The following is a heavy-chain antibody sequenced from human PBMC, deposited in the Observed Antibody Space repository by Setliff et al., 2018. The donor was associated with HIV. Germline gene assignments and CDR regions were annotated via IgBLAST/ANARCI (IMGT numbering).Heavy chain of an antibody. Sequence: ASVMVSCKASGYTFTGYYMHWVRQAPGQGLEWMGWINPNGGGTNYAQKFQGRVTMTRDTSISTAYMELSRLRSDDTAGYYCARDVGVRGVIITVSWFDPWGQGTLVTVSS. CDR2: INPNGGGT. J-gene: IGHJ5*02. CDR1: GYTFTGYY. D-gene: IGHD3-10*01. V-gene: IGHV1-2*02. CDR3: ARDVGVRGVIITVSWFDP.